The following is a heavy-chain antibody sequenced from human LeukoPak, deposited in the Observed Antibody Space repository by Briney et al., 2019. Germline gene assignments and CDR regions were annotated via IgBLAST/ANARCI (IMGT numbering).Heavy chain of an antibody. CDR2: ISYDGSNK. CDR3: ARGDSGYDSYYYYGMDV. CDR1: GFTFSSYA. Sequence: GGSLRLSCAASGFTFSSYAMHWVRQAPGKGLEWVAVISYDGSNKYYADSVKGRFTISRDNSKNTLCLQMNSLRAEDTAVYYCARGDSGYDSYYYYGMDVWGQGTTVTVSS. D-gene: IGHD5-12*01. V-gene: IGHV3-30*04. J-gene: IGHJ6*02.